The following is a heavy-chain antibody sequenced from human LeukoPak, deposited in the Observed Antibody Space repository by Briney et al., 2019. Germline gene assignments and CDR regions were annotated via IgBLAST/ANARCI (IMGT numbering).Heavy chain of an antibody. D-gene: IGHD2-2*01. V-gene: IGHV4-39*01. Sequence: SETLSLTCTVSGGSVNTGSYYWGWIRQPPGKGLEWIGSIYYSGGTYYNPSLKSRVTISVDTSKNQFSLKLSSVTAADTAVYYCARHRRYCSSTSCYQYWFDPWGQGTLVTVSS. CDR1: GGSVNTGSYY. CDR3: ARHRRYCSSTSCYQYWFDP. CDR2: IYYSGGT. J-gene: IGHJ5*02.